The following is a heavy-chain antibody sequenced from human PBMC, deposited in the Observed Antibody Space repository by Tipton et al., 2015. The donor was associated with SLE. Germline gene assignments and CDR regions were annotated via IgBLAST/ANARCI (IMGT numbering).Heavy chain of an antibody. D-gene: IGHD3-22*01. J-gene: IGHJ6*02. CDR1: GGSISGYY. CDR3: ARAGDYYDRSGFGFYYYGLDV. V-gene: IGHV4-4*07. Sequence: TLSLTCTVSGGSISGYYWSWVRQPAGKGLEWIGRIYTSASTIYNPSLKSRVTLSSDTPKNQFSLRVRSVTAADTAVYFCARAGDYYDRSGFGFYYYGLDVWGQGTTVTVSS. CDR2: IYTSAST.